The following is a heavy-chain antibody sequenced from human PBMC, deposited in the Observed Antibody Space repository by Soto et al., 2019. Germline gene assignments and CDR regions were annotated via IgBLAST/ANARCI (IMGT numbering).Heavy chain of an antibody. D-gene: IGHD3-16*02. J-gene: IGHJ5*02. CDR2: IYYSGST. Sequence: SGTLSLTCTVSGGSISSYYWSWIRQPPGKGLEWIGYIYYSGSTNYNPSLKSRVTISVDTSKNQFSLKLSSVTAADTAVYYCARSGAVLRKSYDYIWGSYRFNWFDPWGQGTLVTVSS. CDR3: ARSGAVLRKSYDYIWGSYRFNWFDP. V-gene: IGHV4-59*08. CDR1: GGSISSYY.